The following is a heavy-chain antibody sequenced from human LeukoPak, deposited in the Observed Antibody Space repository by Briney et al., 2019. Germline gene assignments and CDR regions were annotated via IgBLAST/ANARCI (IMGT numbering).Heavy chain of an antibody. V-gene: IGHV4-34*01. Sequence: SETLSLTCAVYGGSFSGYYWSWIRQPPGKGLEWSGEINHSGSTNYNPPLKSRVTISVDTSKNQFSLKMSSVTAADTAVYYCARASNWNGNWFDPWGQGTLVTVSS. D-gene: IGHD1-20*01. CDR2: INHSGST. J-gene: IGHJ5*02. CDR3: ARASNWNGNWFDP. CDR1: GGSFSGYY.